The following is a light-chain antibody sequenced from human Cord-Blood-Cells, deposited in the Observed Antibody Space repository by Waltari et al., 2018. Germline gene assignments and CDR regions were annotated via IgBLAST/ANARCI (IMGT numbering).Light chain of an antibody. J-gene: IGKJ1*01. CDR1: QSISSW. CDR3: QQYNSYSWT. Sequence: DIQMTQSPSTLSASVGDRVTITCRASQSISSWLAWYQQKPGKAPKLLIYKASSLESGVASRFSGGGSGTEFTLTISSLQPDDFATYYCQQYNSYSWTFGQGTKVEIK. V-gene: IGKV1-5*03. CDR2: KAS.